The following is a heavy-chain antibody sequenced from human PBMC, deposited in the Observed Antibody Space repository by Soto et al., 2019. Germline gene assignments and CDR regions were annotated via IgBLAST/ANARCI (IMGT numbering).Heavy chain of an antibody. D-gene: IGHD5-18*01. CDR2: IYYSGNT. CDR1: GGSIRSGGYY. Sequence: SETLSLTCTVSGGSIRSGGYYWSWVRQNPRKGLDWIGNIYYSGNTYYNPSLKSRLTISVDTSKNQFSLNLSSVTAADTAVYYCARDRLMATAGTARHYFGLDVWGQGTTVTVSS. V-gene: IGHV4-31*03. CDR3: ARDRLMATAGTARHYFGLDV. J-gene: IGHJ6*02.